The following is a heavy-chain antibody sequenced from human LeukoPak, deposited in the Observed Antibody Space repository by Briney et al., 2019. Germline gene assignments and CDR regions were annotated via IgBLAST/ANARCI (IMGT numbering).Heavy chain of an antibody. J-gene: IGHJ6*03. CDR1: GFIFSSYA. Sequence: QTGGSLRLSCAASGFIFSSYAMSWVRQAPGKGLEWVSTISGSGGSTYYADSVKGRFTISRDNSKNTVYLQMNSLRAEDTAVYYCARVGFGNWGSSYYYMDVWGKGTTVTVSS. V-gene: IGHV3-23*01. CDR3: ARVGFGNWGSSYYYMDV. D-gene: IGHD7-27*01. CDR2: ISGSGGST.